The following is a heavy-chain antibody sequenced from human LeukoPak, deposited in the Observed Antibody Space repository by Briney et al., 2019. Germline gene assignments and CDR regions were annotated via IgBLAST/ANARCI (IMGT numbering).Heavy chain of an antibody. D-gene: IGHD3-9*01. V-gene: IGHV4-39*07. Sequence: SETLSLTCTVSGGSISSSDYYWGWIRQPPGKGLEWIGSIYYGGSTYYNPSLKSRVTISVDTSKNQFSLKLSSVTAADTAVYYCARAVPILRYFDSWAWFDPWGQGTLVTVSS. J-gene: IGHJ5*02. CDR2: IYYGGST. CDR3: ARAVPILRYFDSWAWFDP. CDR1: GGSISSSDYY.